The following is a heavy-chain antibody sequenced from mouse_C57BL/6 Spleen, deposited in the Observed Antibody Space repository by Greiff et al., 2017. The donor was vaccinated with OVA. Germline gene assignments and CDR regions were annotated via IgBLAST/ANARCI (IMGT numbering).Heavy chain of an antibody. D-gene: IGHD1-1*01. V-gene: IGHV1-58*01. Sequence: VQLKQSGAELVRPGSSVKMSCKTSGYTFTSYGINWVKQRPGQGLEWIGYIYIGNGYTEYNEKFKGKATLTSDTSSSTAYMQLSSLTSEDSAIYFCARESLRYYGSSSYFDVWGTGTTVTVSS. J-gene: IGHJ1*03. CDR2: IYIGNGYT. CDR3: ARESLRYYGSSSYFDV. CDR1: GYTFTSYG.